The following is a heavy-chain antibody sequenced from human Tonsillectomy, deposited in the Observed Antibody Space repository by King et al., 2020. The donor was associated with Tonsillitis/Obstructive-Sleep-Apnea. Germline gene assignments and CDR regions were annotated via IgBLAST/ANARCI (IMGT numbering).Heavy chain of an antibody. CDR3: ARFRSGEIYAFDI. Sequence: VQLVESGGGLVQPGGSLRLSCAASGFTFSSYDMHWVRQATGKGLEWVSAICTAGDTYYPGSVKGRFTISRENAKNSLYLQMNSLRAGDTAVYYCARFRSGEIYAFDIWGQGTMVTVSS. D-gene: IGHD5-12*01. V-gene: IGHV3-13*04. CDR2: ICTAGDT. J-gene: IGHJ3*02. CDR1: GFTFSSYD.